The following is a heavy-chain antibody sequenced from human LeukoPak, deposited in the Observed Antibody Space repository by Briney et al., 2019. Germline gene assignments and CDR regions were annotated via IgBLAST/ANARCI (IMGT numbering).Heavy chain of an antibody. D-gene: IGHD3-3*01. CDR1: GFTFSGYS. Sequence: GGSLRLSCAASGFTFSGYSLSWVRQAPGKGLEWVSVIYSGGSTYYADSVKGRFTISRDNSKNTLYLQMNSLGAEDTAVYYCARAGYYSPFYYYYGMDVWGQGTTVTVSS. J-gene: IGHJ6*02. CDR3: ARAGYYSPFYYYYGMDV. V-gene: IGHV3-66*01. CDR2: IYSGGST.